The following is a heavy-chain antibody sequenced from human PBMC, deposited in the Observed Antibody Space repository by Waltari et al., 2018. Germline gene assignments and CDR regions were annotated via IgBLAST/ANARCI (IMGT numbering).Heavy chain of an antibody. V-gene: IGHV3-30*02. D-gene: IGHD5-12*01. J-gene: IGHJ4*02. CDR3: AKDLHSGYAMGSFDY. Sequence: QVQLVESGGGVVQPGGSLRLSCAASGFTFSSYGMHWVRQAPGKGLEWVAFIRYDGSNKYYADSVKGRFTISRDNSKNTLYLQMNSLRAEDTAVYYCAKDLHSGYAMGSFDYWGQGTLVTVSS. CDR2: IRYDGSNK. CDR1: GFTFSSYG.